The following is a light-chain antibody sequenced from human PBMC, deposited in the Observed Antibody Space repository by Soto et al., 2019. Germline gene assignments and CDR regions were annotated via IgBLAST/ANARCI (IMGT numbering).Light chain of an antibody. CDR3: ASYTSARIRV. CDR1: SSDIGAYNS. V-gene: IGLV2-14*03. CDR2: DVS. J-gene: IGLJ2*01. Sequence: QSALTQPASVSASPGQSITISCTGTSSDIGAYNSVSWYQQHPGKAPQLMIYDVSYRPSGISSRFSGSKSGNTASLTIYGLQADDDADYYCASYTSARIRVFGGGTQLTVL.